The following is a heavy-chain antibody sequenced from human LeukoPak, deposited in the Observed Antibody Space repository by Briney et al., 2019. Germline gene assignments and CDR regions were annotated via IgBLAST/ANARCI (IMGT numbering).Heavy chain of an antibody. V-gene: IGHV1-2*02. CDR2: INPNSGGT. CDR3: ARDKSRTYGSADAFDI. D-gene: IGHD3-10*01. J-gene: IGHJ3*02. Sequence: ASVKVSCKASGYTFTGYYMHWVRQAPGQGRAWMGWINPNSGGTTYAQKFQGRVTMTRDTSISTAYMELSRLRSDDTAVYYCARDKSRTYGSADAFDIWGQGTMVTVSS. CDR1: GYTFTGYY.